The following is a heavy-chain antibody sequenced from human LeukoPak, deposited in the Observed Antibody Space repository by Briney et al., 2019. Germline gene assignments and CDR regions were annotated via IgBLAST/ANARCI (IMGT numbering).Heavy chain of an antibody. CDR1: GGSISSHY. J-gene: IGHJ6*03. CDR2: IYYSGST. D-gene: IGHD6-6*01. CDR3: ARVGSSSPRFYYYYYMDV. V-gene: IGHV4-59*11. Sequence: SETLSLTCTVSGGSISSHYWSWIRQPPGKGLKWIGYIYYSGSTNYNPSLKSRVTISVDTSKNQFSLKLSSVTAADTAVYYCARVGSSSPRFYYYYYMDVWGKGTTVTVSS.